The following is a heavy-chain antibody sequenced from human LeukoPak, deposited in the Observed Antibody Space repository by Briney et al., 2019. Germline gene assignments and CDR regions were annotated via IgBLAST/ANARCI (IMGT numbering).Heavy chain of an antibody. V-gene: IGHV3-23*01. D-gene: IGHD3-22*01. Sequence: PGGTLRLSCAASGFTFSSYGMSWVGQAPGKGVEWVSAISGSGGNTYYADSVKGRFTISRDNSKNMLYLQMNSLRAEDTALYYCARVSGYYYALDIWGQGTMVTVSS. CDR2: ISGSGGNT. CDR1: GFTFSSYG. J-gene: IGHJ3*02. CDR3: ARVSGYYYALDI.